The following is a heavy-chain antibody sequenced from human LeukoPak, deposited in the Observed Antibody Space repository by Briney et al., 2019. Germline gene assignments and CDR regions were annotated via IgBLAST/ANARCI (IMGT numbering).Heavy chain of an antibody. CDR1: GGSFSGYY. Sequence: SETLSLTCAVYGGSFSGYYWSWIRQPPGEGLEWIGSIYYSGSTYYNPSLKSRVTISVDTSKNQFSLKLNSVTAADTAVYYCVRLVGGDIDYWGQGTLVTVSS. D-gene: IGHD5-12*01. V-gene: IGHV4-34*01. CDR3: VRLVGGDIDY. J-gene: IGHJ4*02. CDR2: IYYSGST.